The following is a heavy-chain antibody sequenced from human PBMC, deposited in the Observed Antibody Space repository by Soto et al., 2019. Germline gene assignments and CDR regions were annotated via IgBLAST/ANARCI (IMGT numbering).Heavy chain of an antibody. CDR2: LDSSGHTI. D-gene: IGHD5-12*01. Sequence: EVQLVESGGGLVQPGGSLRLSCAASGFTLSRYSMNWVRQAPGKGLEWLSYLDSSGHTIYYADSVKGRFIISRDNAKNSLYLQMNSLREEDTAVYYCARGGVTTIFGDSWGQGILVTVSS. V-gene: IGHV3-48*02. CDR3: ARGGVTTIFGDS. J-gene: IGHJ4*02. CDR1: GFTLSRYS.